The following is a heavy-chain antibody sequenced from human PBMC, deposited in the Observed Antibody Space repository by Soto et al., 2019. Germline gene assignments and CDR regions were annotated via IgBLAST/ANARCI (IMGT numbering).Heavy chain of an antibody. D-gene: IGHD2-2*01. CDR2: IYYSGST. V-gene: IGHV4-30-4*01. J-gene: IGHJ3*01. CDR3: VRGDPGACSSTSCSDAFDL. CDR1: GVSITSGDYY. Sequence: QVQLQESGPGLVKPSQTLSLTCTVSGVSITSGDYYWNWIRQPPGKGLEWIGSIYYSGSTYYSPSLKGRVSISLGTSKNQFSLKLSSVTAADTAVYYCVRGDPGACSSTSCSDAFDLWGRGAKVAVSS.